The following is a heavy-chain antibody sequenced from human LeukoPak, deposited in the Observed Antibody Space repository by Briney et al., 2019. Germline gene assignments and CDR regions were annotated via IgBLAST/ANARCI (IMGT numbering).Heavy chain of an antibody. V-gene: IGHV1-18*01. CDR2: ISAYNGNT. Sequence: ASVKVSCKASGYTFTSYGISWVRQAPGQGLEWMGWISAYNGNTNYAQKFQGWVTMTRDTSISTAYMELSRLRSDDTAVYYCARQIVVVPDTDAFDIWGQGTMVTVSS. J-gene: IGHJ3*02. D-gene: IGHD2-2*01. CDR3: ARQIVVVPDTDAFDI. CDR1: GYTFTSYG.